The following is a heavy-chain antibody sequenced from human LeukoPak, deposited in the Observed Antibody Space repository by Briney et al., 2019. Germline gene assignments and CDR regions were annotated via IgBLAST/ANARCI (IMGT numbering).Heavy chain of an antibody. D-gene: IGHD3-22*01. CDR3: ARGTGDSCKD. V-gene: IGHV6-1*01. Sequence: PSQTLSLTCAISGDSVSSNSASWNWIRQSPSRGLEWLGRTYYRSKWRNDYAVSGKSRITISPDTSKNQFSLRLNSVTPEDTAVYYCARGTGDSCKDWGLGTLVTVSS. J-gene: IGHJ4*02. CDR2: TYYRSKWRN. CDR1: GDSVSSNSAS.